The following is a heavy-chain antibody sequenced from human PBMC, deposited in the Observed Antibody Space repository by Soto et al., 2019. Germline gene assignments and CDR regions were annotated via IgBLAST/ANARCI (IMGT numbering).Heavy chain of an antibody. J-gene: IGHJ1*01. V-gene: IGHV3-7*03. CDR2: IKQDGSEK. D-gene: IGHD2-15*01. CDR3: ARVFAHCRGGYCRRVGGYFQQ. Sequence: GGSLRLSCAASGFTLSTYWMGWVRQAPGEGLEWVASIKQDGSEKYYVDSVKGRFTISRDNAKNSLFLQMNSLRDEDTAVYYCARVFAHCRGGYCRRVGGYFQQWGRGTLVTVSS. CDR1: GFTLSTYW.